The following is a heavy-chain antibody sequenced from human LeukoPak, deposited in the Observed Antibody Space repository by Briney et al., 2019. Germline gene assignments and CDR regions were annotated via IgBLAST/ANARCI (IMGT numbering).Heavy chain of an antibody. Sequence: SETLSLTCTVSGGSISSYYWSWIRQTPGKGLAWIGAIDDCGSTNYNPSLKSRVTISVNTSKNQFSLKLSTVPAADTAVYYCARHTDIAPLSSLKYWGQGTLVTVSS. CDR1: GGSISSYY. V-gene: IGHV4-59*08. D-gene: IGHD6-13*01. CDR3: ARHTDIAPLSSLKY. CDR2: IDDCGST. J-gene: IGHJ4*02.